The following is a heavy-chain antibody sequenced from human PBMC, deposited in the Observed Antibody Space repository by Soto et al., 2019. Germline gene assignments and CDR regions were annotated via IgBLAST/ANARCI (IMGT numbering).Heavy chain of an antibody. CDR3: ARVYDFWSALNWFDP. V-gene: IGHV4-59*01. J-gene: IGHJ5*02. Sequence: PSETLSLTCTVSGGSISSYYWSWIRQPPGKGLEWIGYIYYSGTTNYNPSLRSRVAISVDTSKNQFSLKLSSVTAADTAVYYCARVYDFWSALNWFDPWGQGTLVTVSS. CDR1: GGSISSYY. D-gene: IGHD3-3*01. CDR2: IYYSGTT.